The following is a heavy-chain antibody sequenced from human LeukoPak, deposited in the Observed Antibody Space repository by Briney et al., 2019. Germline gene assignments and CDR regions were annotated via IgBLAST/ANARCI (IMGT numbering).Heavy chain of an antibody. J-gene: IGHJ4*02. Sequence: ASGFTGYNMHLDRLRPAQGLERMGVSTPNSGGTYYAHAVQVRVTITRATSISTTYMELSSLRSDDTAVYYCARGATYQLLYDFDYWGQGTLVTVSS. CDR1: ASGFTGYN. V-gene: IGHV1-2*02. D-gene: IGHD2-2*02. CDR3: ARGATYQLLYDFDY. CDR2: STPNSGGT.